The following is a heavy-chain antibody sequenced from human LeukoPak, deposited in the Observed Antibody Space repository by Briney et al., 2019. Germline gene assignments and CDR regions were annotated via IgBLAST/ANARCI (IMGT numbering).Heavy chain of an antibody. V-gene: IGHV1-46*01. Sequence: ASVKVSCKASGYTFTSNYIHWVRQAHGQGLEWMGMIYPRDGSTSYAQKFQGRVTMTEDTSTDTAYMELSSLRSEDTAVYYCATDTESYGYLLGYWGQGTLVTVSS. CDR2: IYPRDGST. D-gene: IGHD5-18*01. CDR1: GYTFTSNY. CDR3: ATDTESYGYLLGY. J-gene: IGHJ4*02.